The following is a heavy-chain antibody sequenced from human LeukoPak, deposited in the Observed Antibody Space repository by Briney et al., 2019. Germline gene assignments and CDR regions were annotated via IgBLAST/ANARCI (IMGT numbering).Heavy chain of an antibody. V-gene: IGHV3-9*01. Sequence: GGSLRLSCAASGFTFDDYAMHWVRQAPGKGLEWVSGISWNSGSIGYADSVKGRLTISRDNAKNSLYLQTNSLRAEDTALYYCAKDMDYYDSSGYAFDYWGQGTLVTVSS. CDR2: ISWNSGSI. J-gene: IGHJ4*02. CDR3: AKDMDYYDSSGYAFDY. D-gene: IGHD3-22*01. CDR1: GFTFDDYA.